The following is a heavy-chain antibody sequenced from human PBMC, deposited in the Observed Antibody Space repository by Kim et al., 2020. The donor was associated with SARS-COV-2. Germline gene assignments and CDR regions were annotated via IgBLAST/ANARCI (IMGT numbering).Heavy chain of an antibody. Sequence: SETLSLTCTVSGGSISSNDYYWDWIRQPPGKGLDWIGSISYSGRTYYNPSLKRRVTISVDTSKNQISLKLSSVTAADTGVYYCARGIFGVVIIPYYYYYMDVGGEGTTVTVSS. CDR3: ARGIFGVVIIPYYYYYMDV. J-gene: IGHJ6*03. V-gene: IGHV4-39*01. CDR1: GGSISSNDYY. D-gene: IGHD3-3*01. CDR2: ISYSGRT.